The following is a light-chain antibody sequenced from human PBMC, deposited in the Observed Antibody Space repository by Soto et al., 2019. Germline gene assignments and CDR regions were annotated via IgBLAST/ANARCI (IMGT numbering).Light chain of an antibody. CDR1: SSDVGGYNY. V-gene: IGLV2-14*01. Sequence: QSVLTQPGSVSGSPGQSITISCTGTSSDVGGYNYVSWYQQHPGKAPKLMIYEVTNRPSGVFSRFSGSKSGNTASLTISGLQAEDAADYYCCSFTGGNAAYVFGTGTKVTGL. CDR2: EVT. J-gene: IGLJ1*01. CDR3: CSFTGGNAAYV.